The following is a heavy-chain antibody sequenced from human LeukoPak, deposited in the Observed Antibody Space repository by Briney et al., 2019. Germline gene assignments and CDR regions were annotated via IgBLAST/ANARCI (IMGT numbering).Heavy chain of an antibody. D-gene: IGHD1-26*01. CDR3: ARPGWELLDDAFDI. J-gene: IGHJ3*02. CDR1: GGSISSSNYY. CDR2: IYYSGST. V-gene: IGHV4-39*01. Sequence: SETLSLTCTVSGGSISSSNYYWGWIRQPPGKGLEWIGSIYYSGSTYYNPSLKSRVTISVDTSKNQFSLKLSSVTAADTAVYYCARPGWELLDDAFDIWGQGTMVTVSS.